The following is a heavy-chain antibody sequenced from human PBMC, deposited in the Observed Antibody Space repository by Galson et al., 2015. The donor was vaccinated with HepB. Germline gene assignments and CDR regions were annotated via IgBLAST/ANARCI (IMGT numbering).Heavy chain of an antibody. CDR2: ISSSSSYI. D-gene: IGHD6-19*01. CDR3: ARDLPLFKQWLARYYYYGMDV. V-gene: IGHV3-21*01. Sequence: SLRLSCAASGFTFSSYSMNWVRQAPGKGLEWVSSISSSSSYIYYADSVKGRFTISRDNAKNSLYLQMNSLRAEDTAVYYCARDLPLFKQWLARYYYYGMDVWGQGTTVTVSS. CDR1: GFTFSSYS. J-gene: IGHJ6*02.